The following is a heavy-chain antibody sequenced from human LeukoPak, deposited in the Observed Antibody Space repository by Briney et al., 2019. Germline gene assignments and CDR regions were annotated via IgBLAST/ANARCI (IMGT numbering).Heavy chain of an antibody. J-gene: IGHJ4*02. Sequence: GGSLRLSCAATGFTFSSYEMNWVRQAPGKGLEWVSYISSSGSTIYYADSVKGRFTISRDNAKNSLYLQMNSLRAEDTAVYYCARRGEYSSSSVYWGQGTLVTVSS. CDR3: ARRGEYSSSSVY. V-gene: IGHV3-48*03. CDR1: GFTFSSYE. D-gene: IGHD6-6*01. CDR2: ISSSGSTI.